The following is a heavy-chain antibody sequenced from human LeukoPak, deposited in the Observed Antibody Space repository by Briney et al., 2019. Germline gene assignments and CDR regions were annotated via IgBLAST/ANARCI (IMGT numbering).Heavy chain of an antibody. V-gene: IGHV3-30*04. CDR2: ISDDGRDK. CDR1: GFTFSNYA. CDR3: ARDSAQGPGAVRYYYYMDV. Sequence: GRSLRLSCAASGFTFSNYAIHWVRQAPGKGLDWVAVISDDGRDKYYADSVKGRFTISRDNAKNSLYLQMNSLRAEDTAVYYCARDSAQGPGAVRYYYYMDVWGKGTTVTVSS. D-gene: IGHD3-10*01. J-gene: IGHJ6*03.